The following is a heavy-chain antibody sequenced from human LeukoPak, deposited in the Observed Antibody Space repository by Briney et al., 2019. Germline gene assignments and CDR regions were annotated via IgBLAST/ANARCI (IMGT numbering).Heavy chain of an antibody. D-gene: IGHD3-10*01. J-gene: IGHJ3*02. V-gene: IGHV1-18*01. Sequence: GASVKVSCKASGYTFTSYGISWVRQAPGQGLEWMGWISAYNGNTNYAQKLQGRVTMTTDTSTSTAYMELRSLRSDATAVYSCARTDYYGSAFDIWGQGTMVTVSS. CDR2: ISAYNGNT. CDR3: ARTDYYGSAFDI. CDR1: GYTFTSYG.